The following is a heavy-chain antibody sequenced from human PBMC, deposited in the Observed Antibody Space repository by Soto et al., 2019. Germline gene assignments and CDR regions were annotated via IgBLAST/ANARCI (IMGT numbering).Heavy chain of an antibody. Sequence: SVKVSCKASGGTFSSYAISWLRQAPGQGLEWMGGIIPIFGTANYAQKFQGRVTITADKSTSTAYMELSSLRSEDTAVYYCARSGYCSSTSCPFYYYYGMDVWGQGTTVTVSS. J-gene: IGHJ6*02. D-gene: IGHD2-2*01. CDR2: IIPIFGTA. CDR3: ARSGYCSSTSCPFYYYYGMDV. V-gene: IGHV1-69*06. CDR1: GGTFSSYA.